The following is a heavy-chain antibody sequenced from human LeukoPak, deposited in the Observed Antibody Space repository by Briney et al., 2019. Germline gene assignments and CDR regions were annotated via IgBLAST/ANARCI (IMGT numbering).Heavy chain of an antibody. CDR3: TRDPSSTVVTHFDY. CDR2: IRSKAYGGTT. D-gene: IGHD4-23*01. V-gene: IGHV3-49*04. Sequence: TGESLRLSCTASGFTFGDYAMSWVRQAPGKGLEWVGFIRSKAYGGTTEYAASVKGRFTISRDDSKSIAYLQMNSLKTEDTAVYYCTRDPSSTVVTHFDYWGQGTLVTVSS. CDR1: GFTFGDYA. J-gene: IGHJ4*02.